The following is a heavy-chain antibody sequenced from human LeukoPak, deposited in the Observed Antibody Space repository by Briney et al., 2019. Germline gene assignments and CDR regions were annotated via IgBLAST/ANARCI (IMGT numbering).Heavy chain of an antibody. CDR1: GFTFSTYA. V-gene: IGHV3-23*01. Sequence: GGSLRLSCAASGFTFSTYAMNWVRQASGKGLEWVSTISGSGGSTYYADSVKGRFTISRDNSKNTLYLQMNRLRVEDTAIYYCAKGQELDDGVFDSWGQGTLVTVSS. D-gene: IGHD1-1*01. CDR2: ISGSGGST. CDR3: AKGQELDDGVFDS. J-gene: IGHJ4*02.